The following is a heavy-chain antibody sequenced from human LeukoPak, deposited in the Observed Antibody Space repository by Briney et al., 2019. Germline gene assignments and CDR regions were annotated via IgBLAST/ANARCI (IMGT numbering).Heavy chain of an antibody. D-gene: IGHD6-13*01. J-gene: IGHJ4*02. Sequence: GGSLRLSCAASGFTFSSNYMSWVRQAPGKGLEGVSVIYSGGSTYYSDSVMGRFTISRDNSKNTLYLQMNSLRAEDTAVYYCARVIAAAVTYYFDYWGQGTLVTVSS. V-gene: IGHV3-53*01. CDR3: ARVIAAAVTYYFDY. CDR2: IYSGGST. CDR1: GFTFSSNY.